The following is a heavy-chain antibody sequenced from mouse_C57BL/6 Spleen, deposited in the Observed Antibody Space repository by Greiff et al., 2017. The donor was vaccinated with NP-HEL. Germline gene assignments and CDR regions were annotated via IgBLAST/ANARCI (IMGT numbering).Heavy chain of an antibody. J-gene: IGHJ2*01. D-gene: IGHD1-1*01. CDR1: GYTFTSYW. CDR3: ARWGYGSSYLGLFDY. CDR2: IHPNSGST. Sequence: VQLQQSGAELVKPGASVKLSCKASGYTFTSYWMHWVKQRPGQGLEWIGMIHPNSGSTNYNEKFKSKATLTVDKSSSTAYMQLSSLTSEDSAVYYCARWGYGSSYLGLFDYWGQGTTLTVSS. V-gene: IGHV1-64*01.